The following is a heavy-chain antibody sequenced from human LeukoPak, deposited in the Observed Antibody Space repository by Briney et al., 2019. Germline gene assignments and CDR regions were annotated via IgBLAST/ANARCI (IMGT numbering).Heavy chain of an antibody. CDR3: AREHNWNYVAYFQH. CDR2: IYYNGST. CDR1: GGSISSYY. J-gene: IGHJ1*01. D-gene: IGHD1-7*01. V-gene: IGHV4-59*01. Sequence: SETLSLTCTVSGGSISSYYWSWIRQPPGKGLEWIGYIYYNGSTNYNPSLKSRVTISVDTSKNQFSLKLSSVTAADTAVYYCAREHNWNYVAYFQHWGQGTLVTVSS.